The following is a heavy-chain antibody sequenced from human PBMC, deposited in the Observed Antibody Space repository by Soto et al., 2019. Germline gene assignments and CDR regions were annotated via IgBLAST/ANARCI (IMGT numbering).Heavy chain of an antibody. V-gene: IGHV3-7*05. D-gene: IGHD2-2*01. J-gene: IGHJ3*02. Sequence: GGSLRLSCAASGFTFSSYWMSWVRQAPGKGLEWVANIKQDGSEKYYVDSVKGRFTISRDNAKNSLYLQMNGLRAEDTAVYYCARDSAMGPDAFDIWGQGTMVTVSS. CDR3: ARDSAMGPDAFDI. CDR1: GFTFSSYW. CDR2: IKQDGSEK.